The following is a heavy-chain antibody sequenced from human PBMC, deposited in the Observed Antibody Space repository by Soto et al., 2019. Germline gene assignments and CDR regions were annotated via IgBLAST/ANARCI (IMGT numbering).Heavy chain of an antibody. V-gene: IGHV2-5*02. CDR3: ARSDFWSGYSHFDY. D-gene: IGHD3-3*01. Sequence: QITLKESGPTLVKPTQTLTLTCTFSGFSLSTSGVGVGWIRQPPGKALEWLALIYWDDDKRYSPSLKSRLTITNATSKNRVVLTMPSMAPGDTATYYCARSDFWSGYSHFDYGGQGTLVTVSS. CDR1: GFSLSTSGVG. J-gene: IGHJ4*02. CDR2: IYWDDDK.